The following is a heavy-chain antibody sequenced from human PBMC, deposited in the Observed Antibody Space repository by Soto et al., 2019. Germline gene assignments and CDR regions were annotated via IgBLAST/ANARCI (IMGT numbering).Heavy chain of an antibody. D-gene: IGHD6-13*01. Sequence: SETLSLTCAVYGGSFSGYYWSWIRQPPGKGLEWIGEINHSGSTNYNPSLKSRVTRSVDTSKNQFSLKLSSVTAADTAVYYCARGREVAAAGGDYYYYYGMDVWGQGTTVTVSS. CDR2: INHSGST. J-gene: IGHJ6*02. V-gene: IGHV4-34*01. CDR1: GGSFSGYY. CDR3: ARGREVAAAGGDYYYYYGMDV.